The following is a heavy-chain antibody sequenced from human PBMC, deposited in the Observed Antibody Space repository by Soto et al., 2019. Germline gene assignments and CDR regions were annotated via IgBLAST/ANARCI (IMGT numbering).Heavy chain of an antibody. J-gene: IGHJ6*02. V-gene: IGHV3-23*01. D-gene: IGHD6-13*01. CDR2: ISGSGGST. CDR3: AKTLSSWPYYYYYGMDV. CDR1: GFTFSSYA. Sequence: GGSLRLSCAASGFTFSSYAMSWVRQAPGKGLEWVSAISGSGGSTYYADSVKGRFTISRDNSKNTLYLQMNSLRAEDTAVYYCAKTLSSWPYYYYYGMDVWGQGTTVTVSS.